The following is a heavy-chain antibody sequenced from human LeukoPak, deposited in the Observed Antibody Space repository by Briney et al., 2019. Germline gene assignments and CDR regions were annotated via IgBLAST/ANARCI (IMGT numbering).Heavy chain of an antibody. D-gene: IGHD4-23*01. J-gene: IGHJ5*02. Sequence: SETLSLTCTASGGSTSIYYWSWIRQPPGKGLEWIGYIYYSGSTNYNPSLKSRVTISVDTSKNQFSLKLSSVTAADTAVYYCARDYGGNSPGWFDPWGQGTLVTVSS. CDR1: GGSTSIYY. CDR3: ARDYGGNSPGWFDP. CDR2: IYYSGST. V-gene: IGHV4-59*01.